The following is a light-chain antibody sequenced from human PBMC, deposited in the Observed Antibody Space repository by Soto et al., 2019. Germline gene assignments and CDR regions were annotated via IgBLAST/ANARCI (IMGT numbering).Light chain of an antibody. CDR1: SGHSTYA. CDR3: QTWVTGPPWV. Sequence: QLVLTQSPSASASLGDSVKLTCTLSSGHSTYAIAWHQQQSEKGPRYLMKLNSDGTHSKGDGIPDRFSGSSSGAERYLTISSLQSEDEADYYCQTWVTGPPWVFGGGTKLTVL. CDR2: LNSDGTH. V-gene: IGLV4-69*01. J-gene: IGLJ3*02.